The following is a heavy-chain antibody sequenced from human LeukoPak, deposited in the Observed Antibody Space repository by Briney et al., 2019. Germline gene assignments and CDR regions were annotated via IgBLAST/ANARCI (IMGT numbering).Heavy chain of an antibody. J-gene: IGHJ4*02. CDR3: ARDARLVAFDN. CDR1: GFSFSSYA. D-gene: IGHD5-12*01. Sequence: PGGSLRLSCATSGFSFSSYAMSWVRQAPGKGLEWVSAMSSSDDGRYYAASVRGRFTISRDTSRSTLYLQMNSLRADGTAVYYCARDARLVAFDNWGQGTLVTVSS. CDR2: MSSSDDGR. V-gene: IGHV3-23*01.